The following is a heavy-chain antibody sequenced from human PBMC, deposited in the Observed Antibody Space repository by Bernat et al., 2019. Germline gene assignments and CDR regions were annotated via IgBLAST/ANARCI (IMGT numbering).Heavy chain of an antibody. Sequence: QVQLQESGPGLVKPSETLSLTCTVSGGSISSYYWSWIRQPPGKGLEWIGYIYYSGSTNYNPSHKSRVTISVDTYKNQFSLKLSSVTAADTAVYYCAGGGRRAWALLRRSFDYWGQGTLVTVSS. D-gene: IGHD1-26*01. CDR1: GGSISSYY. V-gene: IGHV4-59*01. CDR3: AGGGRRAWALLRRSFDY. CDR2: IYYSGST. J-gene: IGHJ4*02.